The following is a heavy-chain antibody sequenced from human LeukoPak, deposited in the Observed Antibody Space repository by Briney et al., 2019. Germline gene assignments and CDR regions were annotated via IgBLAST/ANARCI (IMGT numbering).Heavy chain of an antibody. CDR2: IYTRGSA. Sequence: PTETLSLTCTVSGGSISSGRYYWSWIRQPAGKGLEWIGRIYTRGSANYNPSPKSRVTISVDTSKNQFSLKLSSVTAADTAVYYCATTDDRAGIAAAGWGWFDPWGQGTLVTVSS. CDR1: GGSISSGRYY. J-gene: IGHJ5*02. D-gene: IGHD6-13*01. V-gene: IGHV4-61*02. CDR3: ATTDDRAGIAAAGWGWFDP.